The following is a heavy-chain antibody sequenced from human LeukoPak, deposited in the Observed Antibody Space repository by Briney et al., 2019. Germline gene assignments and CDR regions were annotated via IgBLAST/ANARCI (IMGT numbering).Heavy chain of an antibody. CDR1: GFTFSSYA. Sequence: PGGSLRLSCAASGFTFSSYAMHWVRQAPGKGLEWVAVISYDGSNKYYADSVKGRFTISRDNSKNTLYLQMNSLRAEDTAVYYCARDGRIGGGNGDYFDYWGQGTLVTVSS. CDR2: ISYDGSNK. CDR3: ARDGRIGGGNGDYFDY. D-gene: IGHD4-23*01. V-gene: IGHV3-30-3*01. J-gene: IGHJ4*02.